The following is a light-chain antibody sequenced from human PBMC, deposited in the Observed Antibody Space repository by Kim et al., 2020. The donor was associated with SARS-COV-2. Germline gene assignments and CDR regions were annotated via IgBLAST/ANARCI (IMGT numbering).Light chain of an antibody. J-gene: IGLJ2*01. CDR3: AAWDDSLNVV. Sequence: PGTRVTSSCSGSSSNVGSNTVNWYQQLPGTAPTLLIYSDNQRPSGVPDRFSGSKSGTSASLAISGLQSEDEADYYCAAWDDSLNVVFGGGTQLTVL. CDR1: SSNVGSNT. CDR2: SDN. V-gene: IGLV1-44*01.